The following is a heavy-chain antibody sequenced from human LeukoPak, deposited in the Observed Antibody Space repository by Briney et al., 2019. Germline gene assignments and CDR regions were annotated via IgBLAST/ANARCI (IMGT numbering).Heavy chain of an antibody. CDR2: INSDGSST. CDR3: VRGYGGNTFDY. D-gene: IGHD4/OR15-4a*01. CDR1: GFTFSSYW. Sequence: GGSLRLSCAASGFTFSSYWMHWVRQAPGKGLVWVSRINSDGSSTIYADAVKGRYTISRDNAKNTLYLQMNSLRAKDTAVYYCVRGYGGNTFDYWGQGTLATVSS. J-gene: IGHJ4*02. V-gene: IGHV3-74*01.